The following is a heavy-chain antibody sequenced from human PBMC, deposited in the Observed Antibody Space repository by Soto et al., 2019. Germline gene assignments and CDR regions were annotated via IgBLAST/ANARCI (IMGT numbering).Heavy chain of an antibody. CDR3: ARRYCSSTSCLAGFDP. CDR1: GGSFSGDH. J-gene: IGHJ5*02. V-gene: IGHV4-34*01. D-gene: IGHD2-2*01. CDR2: INHSGST. Sequence: QVQLQQWGAGLLKSSETLSLTCAVYGGSFSGDHWSWIRQPPGTGLEWIGEINHSGSTNYNPSLKSRVTISVDTSKKQISLKLNSVTAADTAVYYCARRYCSSTSCLAGFDPWGRGTLVTVSS.